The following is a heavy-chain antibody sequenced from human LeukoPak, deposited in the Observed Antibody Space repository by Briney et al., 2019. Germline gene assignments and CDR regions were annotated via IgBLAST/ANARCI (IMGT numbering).Heavy chain of an antibody. V-gene: IGHV3-30*18. Sequence: PGGSLRLSCAASGFTFSSCGMHWVRQAPGKGLEWVAVISYDGSNKYYADSVKGRFTISRDNSKNTLYLQMNSLRAEDTAVYYCAKLDGYWGQGTLVTVSS. J-gene: IGHJ4*02. CDR2: ISYDGSNK. D-gene: IGHD3/OR15-3a*01. CDR1: GFTFSSCG. CDR3: AKLDGY.